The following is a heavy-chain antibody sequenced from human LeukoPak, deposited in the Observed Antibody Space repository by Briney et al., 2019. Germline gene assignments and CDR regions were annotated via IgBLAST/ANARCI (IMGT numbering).Heavy chain of an antibody. J-gene: IGHJ3*02. Sequence: GGSLRLSCVASGITFSDYYMSWIRQAPGKGLEWVSYIRSSVKTIYYADSVKGRFTISRDNAKNSLYLQMKGLRDEDTAVYYCASHYYSSGKGAFDIWGQGTMVTVS. CDR1: GITFSDYY. V-gene: IGHV3-11*01. D-gene: IGHD3-10*01. CDR2: IRSSVKTI. CDR3: ASHYYSSGKGAFDI.